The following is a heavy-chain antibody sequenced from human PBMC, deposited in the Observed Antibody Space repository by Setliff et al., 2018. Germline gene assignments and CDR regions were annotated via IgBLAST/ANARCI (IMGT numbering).Heavy chain of an antibody. D-gene: IGHD3-3*01. J-gene: IGHJ3*02. V-gene: IGHV4-38-2*01. CDR2: IYHRGRT. CDR1: GASITSGHY. CDR3: ASPRRDDLDSPFDAFDI. Sequence: LSLTCAVSGASITSGHYWGWIRQPPGKGLEWIGTIYHRGRTYYNPSLRSRVTMSLDTSKNQFSLRLSSVTVADTAVYYCASPRRDDLDSPFDAFDIWGQGTMVTVSS.